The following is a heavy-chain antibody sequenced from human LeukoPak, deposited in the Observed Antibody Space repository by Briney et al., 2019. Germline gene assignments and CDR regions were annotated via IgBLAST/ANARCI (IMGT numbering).Heavy chain of an antibody. J-gene: IGHJ6*03. V-gene: IGHV4-4*09. CDR1: GGSISSYY. CDR3: ARHHGIAARPYDYYYMDV. D-gene: IGHD6-6*01. Sequence: SETLSLTCAVSGGSISSYYWSWIRQPPGKGLEWIGYIYTSGSTNYNPSLKSRVTISVDTSKNQFSLKLSSVTAADTAVYYCARHHGIAARPYDYYYMDVWGKGTTVTVSS. CDR2: IYTSGST.